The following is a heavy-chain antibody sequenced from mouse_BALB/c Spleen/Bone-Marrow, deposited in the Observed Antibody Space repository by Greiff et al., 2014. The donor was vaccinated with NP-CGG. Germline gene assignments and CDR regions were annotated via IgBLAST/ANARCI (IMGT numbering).Heavy chain of an antibody. V-gene: IGHV1S81*02. CDR3: TRSELRRGGYALDY. CDR1: GYSFTSYW. D-gene: IGHD2-12*01. J-gene: IGHJ4*01. CDR2: ISPSNGRS. Sequence: QVQLQQPRAELVKPGASVKLSCKASGYSFTSYWMHWVKQRPGQGLEWIGEISPSNGRSNYNEKFKSKATLTVDKSSSTAYMQLSGLTSDDSAVYYCTRSELRRGGYALDYWGLGTSVTVSS.